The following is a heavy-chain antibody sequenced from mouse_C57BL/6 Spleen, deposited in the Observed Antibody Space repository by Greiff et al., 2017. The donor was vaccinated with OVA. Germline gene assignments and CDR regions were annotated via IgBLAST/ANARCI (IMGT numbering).Heavy chain of an antibody. D-gene: IGHD4-1*01. J-gene: IGHJ1*03. CDR1: GFTFSDFY. CDR3: ARDAGGTNWDFDV. Sequence: EVKVVESGGGLVQSGRSLRLSCATSGFTFSDFYMEWVRQAPGKGLEWIAASRNKANDYTTEYSASVKGRFIVSRDTSQSILYLQMNALRAEDTAIYYCARDAGGTNWDFDVWGTGTTVTVSS. V-gene: IGHV7-1*01. CDR2: SRNKANDYTT.